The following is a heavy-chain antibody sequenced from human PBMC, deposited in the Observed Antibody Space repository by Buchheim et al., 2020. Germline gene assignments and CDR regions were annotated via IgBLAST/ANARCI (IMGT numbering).Heavy chain of an antibody. J-gene: IGHJ6*02. V-gene: IGHV3-48*01. CDR2: ITATSGTI. CDR3: ARDNFNDRWVV. CDR1: DFTFSSYH. Sequence: EVQLVESGGGLVQPGGSLRLSCAASDFTFSSYHMNWVRQAPGKGLQWVSYITATSGTIYYADSVKGRFTISRDNAKNLLYLEMNSLRAEDSAVYYCARDNFNDRWVVWGQGT. D-gene: IGHD3-16*02.